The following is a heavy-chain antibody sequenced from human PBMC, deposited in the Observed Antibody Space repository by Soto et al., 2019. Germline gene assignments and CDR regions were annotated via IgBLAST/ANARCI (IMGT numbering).Heavy chain of an antibody. CDR2: IHYSGRT. CDR3: GRHVGYTDSSRFDF. D-gene: IGHD3-16*02. Sequence: PSETLSLTCTVSVGSIXNNIYYWAWIRQGPGMGPEWIGTIHYSGRTHYNPSLKGRVAISVDTSKNQFSLKLTSVSAADAAVYYCGRHVGYTDSSRFDFWGQGTPLTVSS. J-gene: IGHJ4*02. CDR1: VGSIXNNIYY. V-gene: IGHV4-39*01.